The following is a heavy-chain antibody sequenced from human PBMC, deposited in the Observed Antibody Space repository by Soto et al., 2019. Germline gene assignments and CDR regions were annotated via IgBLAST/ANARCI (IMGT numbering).Heavy chain of an antibody. CDR1: GGSITDNY. CDR3: ARALDYDFWGGRNWFDP. J-gene: IGHJ5*02. D-gene: IGHD3-3*01. CDR2: IYYTGIT. Sequence: QVQLQQSGPGLLKPSETLSLTCSFSGGSITDNYWTWIRQSPGKGLEWVGYIYYTGITNYNPSLKRRVTISLDRSKNQFSLKLDSVTAADTAVDYCARALDYDFWGGRNWFDPWGQGTLVAVSS. V-gene: IGHV4-59*01.